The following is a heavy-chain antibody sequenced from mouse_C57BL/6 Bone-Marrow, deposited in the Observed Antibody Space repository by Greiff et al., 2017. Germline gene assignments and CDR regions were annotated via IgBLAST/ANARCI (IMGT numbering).Heavy chain of an antibody. Sequence: EVKLMESGPGLVKPSQSLSLTCSVTGYSITSGYYWNWIRQFPGNKLEWMGYISYDGSNNYNPSLKNRISITRDTSKNQFFLKLNSVTTEDTSTYYCARYYGSLFAYWGQGTLDTVSA. V-gene: IGHV3-6*01. CDR3: ARYYGSLFAY. CDR1: GYSITSGYY. D-gene: IGHD1-1*01. J-gene: IGHJ3*01. CDR2: ISYDGSN.